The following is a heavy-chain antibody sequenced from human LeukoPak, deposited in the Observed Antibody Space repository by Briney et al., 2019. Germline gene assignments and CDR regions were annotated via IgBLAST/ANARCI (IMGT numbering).Heavy chain of an antibody. CDR2: IWYDGSNK. Sequence: GGSLRLSCAASGFTFSSYGMHWVRQAPGKGLEWVAVIWYDGSNKYYADSVKGRFTISRDNSKNTLYLQMNSLRAEDTAVYYCAGEYCSGGSCYSGPYFDYWGQGTLVTVSS. CDR3: AGEYCSGGSCYSGPYFDY. J-gene: IGHJ4*02. V-gene: IGHV3-33*01. D-gene: IGHD2-15*01. CDR1: GFTFSSYG.